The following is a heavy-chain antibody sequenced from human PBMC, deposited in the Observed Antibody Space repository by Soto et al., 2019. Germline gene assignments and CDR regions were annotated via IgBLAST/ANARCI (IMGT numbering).Heavy chain of an antibody. CDR3: ARSSTFYDS. CDR1: GFTLPGYS. V-gene: IGHV3-48*01. Sequence: EVQVVESGGDLVQPGGSLRLSCAPSGFTLPGYSMNWVRQAPGKGLEWVSYISSSSDTICYADSVKGRFTISRDNAKNLLYLQMKSLRAEDTAVYYCARSSTFYDSWGQGTPVTVSS. J-gene: IGHJ4*02. CDR2: ISSSSDTI. D-gene: IGHD6-6*01.